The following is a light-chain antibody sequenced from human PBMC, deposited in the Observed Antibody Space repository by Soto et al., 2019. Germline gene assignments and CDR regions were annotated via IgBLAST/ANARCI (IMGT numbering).Light chain of an antibody. J-gene: IGLJ2*01. CDR2: LEVSGSY. Sequence: QPVLTQSSSASASLGSSVKLTCTLSSGHSSYIISWHQQQPGQAPRYLMKLEVSGSYNQGSGVPDRFSGSSAGAARYLTISNLQVEDEAYYYCETWDNNILVFGGGTKLTVL. CDR1: SGHSSYI. V-gene: IGLV4-60*02. CDR3: ETWDNNILV.